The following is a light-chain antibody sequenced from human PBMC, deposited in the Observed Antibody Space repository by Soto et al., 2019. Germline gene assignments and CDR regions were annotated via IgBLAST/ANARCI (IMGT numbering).Light chain of an antibody. CDR1: QDINKY. V-gene: IGKV1-33*01. CDR3: QQYDFLLT. J-gene: IGKJ5*01. CDR2: DAS. Sequence: DVQMTQSPSSLSASVGDGVTITCQASQDINKYLNWYQQKPGQAPKLLIYDASTLATGVPSRFRGSGSGTDFTFTISSLQPEDVAIYYCQQYDFLLTFGQGTRLE.